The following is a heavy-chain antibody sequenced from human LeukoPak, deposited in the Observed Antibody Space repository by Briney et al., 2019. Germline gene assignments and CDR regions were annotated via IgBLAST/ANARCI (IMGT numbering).Heavy chain of an antibody. CDR3: AKAGGYSGYDLSVFDY. Sequence: GGSLRLSCAASGFTFSSYGMSWVRQAPGKGLEWVSAISGSGGSTYYADSVKGRFTISRDNSKNTLYPQMNSLRAEDTAVYYCAKAGGYSGYDLSVFDYWGQGTLVTVSS. CDR2: ISGSGGST. J-gene: IGHJ4*02. CDR1: GFTFSSYG. D-gene: IGHD5-12*01. V-gene: IGHV3-23*01.